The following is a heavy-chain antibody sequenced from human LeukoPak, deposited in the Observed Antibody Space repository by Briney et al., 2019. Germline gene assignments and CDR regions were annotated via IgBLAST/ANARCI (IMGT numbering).Heavy chain of an antibody. CDR3: AKIATYSSHASINWFDP. J-gene: IGHJ5*02. V-gene: IGHV3-23*01. D-gene: IGHD6-13*01. CDR1: GFTFSSYA. Sequence: GGSLRLSCAASGFTFSSYAMTWVRQAPGKGLEWVSVSSGGGHTTYYADFVKGRFTISRDNSKNTVYLQMNSLRAEDTAVYYCAKIATYSSHASINWFDPWGQGTLVTVSS. CDR2: SSGGGHTT.